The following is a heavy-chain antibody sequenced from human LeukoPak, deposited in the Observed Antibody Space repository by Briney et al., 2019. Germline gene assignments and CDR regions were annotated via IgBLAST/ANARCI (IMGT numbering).Heavy chain of an antibody. Sequence: GGSLRLSCAASGFTFSGYAMTWVRQAPGKGLEWVSTIGVSGGSTFYADSVKGRFTNSRDNSKNTLYLQMNGLRVGDTAVYYCAKGYYDSTGYPLRPSFDYWGQGTLVTVSS. V-gene: IGHV3-23*01. CDR3: AKGYYDSTGYPLRPSFDY. CDR1: GFTFSGYA. CDR2: IGVSGGST. D-gene: IGHD3-22*01. J-gene: IGHJ4*02.